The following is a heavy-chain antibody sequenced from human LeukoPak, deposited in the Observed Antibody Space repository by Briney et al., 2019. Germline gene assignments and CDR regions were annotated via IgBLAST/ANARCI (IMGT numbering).Heavy chain of an antibody. CDR3: AKDIAVAGYSFDY. CDR2: ISGSGGST. D-gene: IGHD6-19*01. J-gene: IGHJ4*02. V-gene: IGHV3-23*01. Sequence: PGGSLRLSCAASGFTFSTYAMTWVRQAPGKGLEWVSAISGSGGSTYYADSVQGRFTISRDNSRNTLYLQMNSLRAEDTALYYCAKDIAVAGYSFDYWGQGTLVTVSS. CDR1: GFTFSTYA.